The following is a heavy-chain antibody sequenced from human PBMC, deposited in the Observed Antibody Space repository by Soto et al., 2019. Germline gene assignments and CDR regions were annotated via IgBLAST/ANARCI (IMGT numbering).Heavy chain of an antibody. V-gene: IGHV4-30-4*01. CDR3: AREFPIAARSYYYGMDV. CDR2: IYYSGST. CDR1: GGSISSGDYY. J-gene: IGHJ6*02. D-gene: IGHD6-13*01. Sequence: QVQLQESGPGLVKPSQTLSLTCTVSGGSISSGDYYWSWIRQPPGKGLEWIGYIYYSGSTYYNPSPKSRVTISVDTSKNQCSLKLSSVTAADTAVYYCAREFPIAARSYYYGMDVWGQGTTVTVSS.